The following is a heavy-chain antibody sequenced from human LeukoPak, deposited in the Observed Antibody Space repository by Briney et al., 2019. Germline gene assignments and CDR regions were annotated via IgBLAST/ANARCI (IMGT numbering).Heavy chain of an antibody. Sequence: PGRSLRLSCAASGFTFSSYGMHWVRQAPGKGLEWVAVISYDGSNKYYADSVKGRFTISRDNSKNTLYLQMNSLRAEDTAVYYCAPSGSYYRSLRDSDAFDIWGQGTMVTVSS. J-gene: IGHJ3*02. V-gene: IGHV3-30*03. D-gene: IGHD1-26*01. CDR2: ISYDGSNK. CDR3: APSGSYYRSLRDSDAFDI. CDR1: GFTFSSYG.